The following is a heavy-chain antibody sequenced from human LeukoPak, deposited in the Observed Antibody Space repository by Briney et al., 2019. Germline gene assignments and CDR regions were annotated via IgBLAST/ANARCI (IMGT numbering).Heavy chain of an antibody. Sequence: ASVKVSCKASGYTFTNNFMHWVRQAPGQGLEWIGIINPSGDNTWYAQKFQGRVTMTRDTSISTAYMELSRLRSDDTAVYYCASGYCSGGGCYSGTFDYWGQGTLVTVSS. CDR2: INPSGDNT. CDR1: GYTFTNNF. J-gene: IGHJ4*02. V-gene: IGHV1-46*01. D-gene: IGHD2-15*01. CDR3: ASGYCSGGGCYSGTFDY.